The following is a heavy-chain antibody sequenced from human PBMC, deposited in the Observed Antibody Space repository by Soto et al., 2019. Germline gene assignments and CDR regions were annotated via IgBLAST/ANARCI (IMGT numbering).Heavy chain of an antibody. Sequence: GGSLRLSCATSGFTFSDYSMNWVRQAPGKDLEWISSISTGGNYVYYADSVKGRFTISRDNAKSSLYLQMDSLRAEDTAVYYCARDSPIVARPAMGSVGFDPWGQGTLVTVSS. CDR2: ISTGGNYV. J-gene: IGHJ5*02. D-gene: IGHD2-2*01. V-gene: IGHV3-21*01. CDR3: ARDSPIVARPAMGSVGFDP. CDR1: GFTFSDYS.